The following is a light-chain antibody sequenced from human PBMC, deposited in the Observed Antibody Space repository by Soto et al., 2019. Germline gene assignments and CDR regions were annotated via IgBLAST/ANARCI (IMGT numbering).Light chain of an antibody. J-gene: IGKJ1*01. Sequence: MTQSPAPVSVSPGDRAAIPCGASQILRSCLAWQQQTPGQAPRLIFYGASTRAAVIPGWFSGSASGTEFTLTSSILSAEDVVVYFCQYYNIWPQTFGQGTKVDIK. CDR3: QYYNIWPQT. CDR1: QILRSC. CDR2: GAS. V-gene: IGKV3-15*01.